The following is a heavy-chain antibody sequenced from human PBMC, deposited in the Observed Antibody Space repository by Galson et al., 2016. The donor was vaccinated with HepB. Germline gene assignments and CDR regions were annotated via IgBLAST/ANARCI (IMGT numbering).Heavy chain of an antibody. V-gene: IGHV4-59*01. D-gene: IGHD3-3*01. Sequence: SETLSLTCTVSGGSIGPYYWSWVRQPPGKGLEWLGYIDSSGSTNYNPSLQSRVTISVDTSKNQFSLKLNSVTAADTAVYYCARDFGGNDFWGQGTLVTVSS. CDR2: IDSSGST. CDR3: ARDFGGNDF. J-gene: IGHJ4*02. CDR1: GGSIGPYY.